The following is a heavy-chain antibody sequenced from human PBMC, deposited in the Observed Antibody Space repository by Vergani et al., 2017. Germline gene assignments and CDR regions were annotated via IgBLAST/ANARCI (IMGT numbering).Heavy chain of an antibody. V-gene: IGHV3-11*01. CDR1: GFTFSDYY. D-gene: IGHD6-13*01. Sequence: QVQLVESGGGLVKPGGSLRLSCAASGFTFSDYYMSWIRQAPGKGLEWVSYISGSVSTIYYADSVKGRFTISRDNAKKSLYLQMNSLRAEDTALYYCAKDQGQQLVYYFDYWGQGTLVTVSS. J-gene: IGHJ4*02. CDR2: ISGSVSTI. CDR3: AKDQGQQLVYYFDY.